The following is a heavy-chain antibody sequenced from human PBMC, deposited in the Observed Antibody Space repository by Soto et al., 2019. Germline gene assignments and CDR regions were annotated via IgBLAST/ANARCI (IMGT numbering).Heavy chain of an antibody. CDR3: AREKIGELFDY. D-gene: IGHD3-10*01. CDR2: IYYSGST. Sequence: PSETLSLTCTVSGGSISSYYWSWIRQPPGKGLEWIGYIYYSGSTNYNPSLKSRVTISVDTSKNQFSLKLSSVTAADTAVYYCAREKIGELFDYWGQGTLVTVSS. V-gene: IGHV4-59*01. CDR1: GGSISSYY. J-gene: IGHJ4*02.